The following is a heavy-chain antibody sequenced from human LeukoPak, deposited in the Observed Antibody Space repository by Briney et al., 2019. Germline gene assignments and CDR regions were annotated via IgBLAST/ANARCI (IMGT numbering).Heavy chain of an antibody. CDR3: AREAGAAPDY. CDR1: GYTFTVYY. Sequence: ASVKVSCKTSGYTFTVYYMHWVRQAPGQGLEWMGWIDPNSGGTRYAQKFQGRSTMTRDTSISTVYMELSRLTDDDTAVYYCAREAGAAPDYWGQGTLVTVSS. J-gene: IGHJ4*02. D-gene: IGHD1-26*01. CDR2: IDPNSGGT. V-gene: IGHV1-2*02.